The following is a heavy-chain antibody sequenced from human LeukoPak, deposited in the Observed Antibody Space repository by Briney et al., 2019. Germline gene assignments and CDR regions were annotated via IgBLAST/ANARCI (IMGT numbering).Heavy chain of an antibody. V-gene: IGHV4-59*01. D-gene: IGHD5-24*01. J-gene: IGHJ4*02. CDR3: ARGKDGYNPYYFDY. Sequence: PSETLSLTCTVSGGSISSYYWSWIRQPPGKGLEWIGYIYYSGNTNYSPSLKSRVTISLDTSKNQFSLRLSSVTAADTAVYYCARGKDGYNPYYFDYWGQGTLLTVSS. CDR1: GGSISSYY. CDR2: IYYSGNT.